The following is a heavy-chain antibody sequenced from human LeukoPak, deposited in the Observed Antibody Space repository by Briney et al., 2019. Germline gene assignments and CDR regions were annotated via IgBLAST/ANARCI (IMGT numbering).Heavy chain of an antibody. V-gene: IGHV3-21*01. J-gene: IGHJ4*02. CDR1: GFTFSSYS. Sequence: GGSLRLSCAASGFTFSSYSMNWVRQAPGKGLEWVSCISSSSSYIYYADSVKGRFTISRDNAKNSLYLQMNSLRAEDTAVYYCAREGCSGGSCYPGFDYWGQGTLVIISS. D-gene: IGHD2-15*01. CDR2: ISSSSSYI. CDR3: AREGCSGGSCYPGFDY.